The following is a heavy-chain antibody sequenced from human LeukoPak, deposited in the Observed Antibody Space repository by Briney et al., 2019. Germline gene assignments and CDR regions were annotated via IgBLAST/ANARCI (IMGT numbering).Heavy chain of an antibody. J-gene: IGHJ3*02. CDR1: GGTFSSYA. Sequence: SVKVSCKASGGTFSSYAISWVRQAPGQGLERMGRIIPIFGTANYAQKFQGRVTITADKSTSTAYMELSSLRSEDTAVYYCARDPIVVVITIGAFDIWGQGTMVTVSS. D-gene: IGHD3-22*01. V-gene: IGHV1-69*06. CDR3: ARDPIVVVITIGAFDI. CDR2: IIPIFGTA.